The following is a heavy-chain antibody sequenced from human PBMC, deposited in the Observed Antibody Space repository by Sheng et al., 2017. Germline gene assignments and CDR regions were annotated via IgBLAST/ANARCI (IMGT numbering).Heavy chain of an antibody. J-gene: IGHJ5*02. Sequence: QVQLQQWGAGLLKPSETLSLTCAVYGGSFSGYYWSWIRQPPGKGLEWIGEINHSGSTNYNPSLKSRVTISVDTSKNQFSLKLSSVTAADTAVYYCARAGGLGLAATRRWFDPWGQGTLVTVSS. V-gene: IGHV4-34*01. D-gene: IGHD2-15*01. CDR2: INHSGST. CDR1: GGSFSGYY. CDR3: ARAGGLGLAATRRWFDP.